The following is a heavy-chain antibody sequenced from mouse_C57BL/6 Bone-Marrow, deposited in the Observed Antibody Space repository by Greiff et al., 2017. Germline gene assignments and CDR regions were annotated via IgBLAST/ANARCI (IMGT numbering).Heavy chain of an antibody. J-gene: IGHJ1*03. Sequence: VQLQQPGAELVKPGASVKLSCKASGYTFTSYWMHWVKQRPGQGLEWIGMIHPNSGSTNYNEKFKSKATLTVDKSSSTAYMQLSSLTSEDSAVYYCAGYDGYYYWYFDVWGTGTTVTVSS. CDR1: GYTFTSYW. CDR2: IHPNSGST. D-gene: IGHD2-3*01. CDR3: AGYDGYYYWYFDV. V-gene: IGHV1-64*01.